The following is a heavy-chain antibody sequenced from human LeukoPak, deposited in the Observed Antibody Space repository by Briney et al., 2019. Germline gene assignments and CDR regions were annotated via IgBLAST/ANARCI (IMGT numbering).Heavy chain of an antibody. Sequence: SETLSPTCTVSGGSISSSSYSWGWIRQPPGKGLEWIGSIYYSGSTYYNPSLKSRVTISVDTSKNQFSLKLSSVTAADTAVYYCARHLPIHPIAVAGTVGFSNDYWGQGTLVTVSS. J-gene: IGHJ4*02. CDR2: IYYSGST. CDR1: GGSISSSSYS. CDR3: ARHLPIHPIAVAGTVGFSNDY. D-gene: IGHD6-19*01. V-gene: IGHV4-39*01.